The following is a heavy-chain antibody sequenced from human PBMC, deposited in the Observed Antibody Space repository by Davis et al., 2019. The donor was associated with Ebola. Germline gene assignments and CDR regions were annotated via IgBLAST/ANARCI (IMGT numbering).Heavy chain of an antibody. CDR2: IYYSGST. D-gene: IGHD3-16*01. CDR3: ARALGFFGGWFDP. V-gene: IGHV4-59*01. CDR1: GGSISSYY. Sequence: MPSETLSPTCTVPGGSISSYYWSWIRQPPGKGLEWIGYIYYSGSTNYNPSLKSRVTISVDTSKNQFSLKLSSVTAADTAVYYCARALGFFGGWFDPWGQGTLVTVSS. J-gene: IGHJ5*02.